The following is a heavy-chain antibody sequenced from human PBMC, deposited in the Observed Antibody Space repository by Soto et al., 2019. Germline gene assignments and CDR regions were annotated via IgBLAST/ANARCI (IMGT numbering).Heavy chain of an antibody. CDR1: GGTFSSYA. D-gene: IGHD4-4*01. V-gene: IGHV1-69*01. Sequence: QVQLVQSGAEVKKPGSSVKVSCKASGGTFSSYAISWVRQAPGQGLEWMGGIIPIFGTANYAQKFQGRVTITADESTSTAYMELSSLRSEDTAGYYCAIAPYNKGPGGDYQYYGMDVWGQGTTVTVS. CDR2: IIPIFGTA. CDR3: AIAPYNKGPGGDYQYYGMDV. J-gene: IGHJ6*02.